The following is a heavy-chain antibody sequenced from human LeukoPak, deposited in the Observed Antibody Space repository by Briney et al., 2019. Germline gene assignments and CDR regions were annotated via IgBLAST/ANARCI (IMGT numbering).Heavy chain of an antibody. Sequence: GGSLRLSCAASGFAFSGHWMSWVRQAPGKGLEWVANINQGGSDKYYVDSVKGRFTISRDNANNLLYLQMNSLRGEDTAVYYCTRDRSRAEDDWGQGALVTVSS. V-gene: IGHV3-7*01. CDR3: TRDRSRAEDD. D-gene: IGHD1-14*01. CDR1: GFAFSGHW. CDR2: INQGGSDK. J-gene: IGHJ4*02.